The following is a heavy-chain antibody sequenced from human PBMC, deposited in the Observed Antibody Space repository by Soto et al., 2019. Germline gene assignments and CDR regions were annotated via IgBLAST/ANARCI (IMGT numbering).Heavy chain of an antibody. V-gene: IGHV1-69*13. CDR2: IIPIFGTA. Sequence: SVKVSCKASGGTFSSYAISWVRQAPGQGLEWMGGIIPIFGTANYAQKFQGRVTITADESTSTAYMELSSLRSEDTAVYYCARDLLDGGSYIGPNTYSYYGMDVWGQGTTVTVSS. CDR1: GGTFSSYA. J-gene: IGHJ6*02. CDR3: ARDLLDGGSYIGPNTYSYYGMDV. D-gene: IGHD1-26*01.